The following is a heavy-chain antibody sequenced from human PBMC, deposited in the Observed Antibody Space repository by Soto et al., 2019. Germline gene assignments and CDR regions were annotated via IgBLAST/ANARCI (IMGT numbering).Heavy chain of an antibody. D-gene: IGHD3-10*01. CDR2: NLPMFNIS. J-gene: IGHJ2*01. V-gene: IGHV1-69*01. Sequence: QVQLVQSGAEVKKPGSSVKVSCKASGGAFSSYAISWVRQAPGQGLEWMGGNLPMFNISNYAQKFQGRVTINADEPTSTAHRDLSNLTSQDTAAYYCARRRLGYGSRYCDFWG. CDR3: ARRRLGYGSRYCDF. CDR1: GGAFSSYA.